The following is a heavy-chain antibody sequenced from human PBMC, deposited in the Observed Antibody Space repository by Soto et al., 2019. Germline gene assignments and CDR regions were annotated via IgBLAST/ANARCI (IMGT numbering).Heavy chain of an antibody. D-gene: IGHD2-15*01. CDR1: GYTFTSYG. CDR2: ISVYNGDT. V-gene: IGHV1-18*01. CDR3: ARDLGYCSAGSCYPEYFHH. J-gene: IGHJ1*01. Sequence: GASVKVSCKASGYTFTSYGISWVRQAPGQGLEWMGWISVYNGDTNYAQKFRGRVTLTTDTSTSTAYMELRSLTSDDTAVYYCARDLGYCSAGSCYPEYFHHWGQGTLVTVSS.